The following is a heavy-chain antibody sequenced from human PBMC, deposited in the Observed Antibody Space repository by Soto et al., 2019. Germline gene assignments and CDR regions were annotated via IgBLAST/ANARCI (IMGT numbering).Heavy chain of an antibody. CDR1: GYTFVSYG. V-gene: IGHV1-18*04. Sequence: QIQLVQSAAEVKKPGASVKVSCKTSGYTFVSYGISWVRQAPGQGLEWMGWISPYNGNTNFAQRFRGRVTLTTDTSTDIVYMDLGSLKSDDTDVYYCARDQNFFDSSGYYDRWGQGNLITVSS. J-gene: IGHJ5*02. CDR2: ISPYNGNT. D-gene: IGHD3-22*01. CDR3: ARDQNFFDSSGYYDR.